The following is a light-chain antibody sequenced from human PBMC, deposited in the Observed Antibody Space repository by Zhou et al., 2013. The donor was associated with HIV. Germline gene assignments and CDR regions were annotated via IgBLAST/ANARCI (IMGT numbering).Light chain of an antibody. CDR3: QQRGTWPPLXT. Sequence: EVVLTQSPATLSLSPGERATLSCRASQSVGTSLAWYQQMPGQAPRLLIYDASNRATGIPARFSGSGSGTDFNLTISSLEPEDFAVYYCQQRGTWPPLXTFGPGTNVDI. J-gene: IGKJ3*01. V-gene: IGKV3-11*01. CDR2: DAS. CDR1: QSVGTS.